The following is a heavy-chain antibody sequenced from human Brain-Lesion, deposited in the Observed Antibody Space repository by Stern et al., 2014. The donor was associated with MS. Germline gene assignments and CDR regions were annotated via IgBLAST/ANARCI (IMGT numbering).Heavy chain of an antibody. D-gene: IGHD2-15*01. CDR2: ISADGAKE. CDR3: ARERGYCSGGRCHPYSFDY. J-gene: IGHJ4*02. Sequence: QVQLVQSGGGLVQPGRSLRLSCAPSGFTFRHFALHWVRQSPGKGLEWVAFISADGAKEYYADSVKCRFTISRDNSNNTLYLQMTSMRTEDTAMYFCARERGYCSGGRCHPYSFDYWGQGTLVTVSS. V-gene: IGHV3-30-3*01. CDR1: GFTFRHFA.